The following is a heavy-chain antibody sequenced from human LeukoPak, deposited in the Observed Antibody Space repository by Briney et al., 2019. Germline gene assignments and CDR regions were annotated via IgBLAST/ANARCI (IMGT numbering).Heavy chain of an antibody. V-gene: IGHV3-7*01. CDR3: ATTRGLDY. CDR2: IKQDGNEK. CDR1: GFSFNSYW. D-gene: IGHD1-1*01. Sequence: GGSLRLSCAASGFSFNSYWMSWVRQAPGKGLEWVANIKQDGNEKYYVDSVKGRFIISRDNAKNSLYLQMNSLRAEDTAVYYCATTRGLDYWGQGTLVTVSS. J-gene: IGHJ4*02.